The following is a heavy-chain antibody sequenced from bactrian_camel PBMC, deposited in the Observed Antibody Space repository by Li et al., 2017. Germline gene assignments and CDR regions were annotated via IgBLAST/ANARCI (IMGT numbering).Heavy chain of an antibody. CDR2: VYHYPASSST. CDR3: AAQRGRTRSTGSWFGGAWFPY. Sequence: VQLVESGGGSVQAGVSLRLSCAVSGYANTNYCMGWFRQAPGKEREGVAMVYHYPASSSTVYADSLKGRFTISQDNAKSTLYLQMNSLRPEDTAMYYCAAQRGRTRSTGSWFGGAWFPYWGQGTQVTVS. CDR1: GYANTNYC. J-gene: IGHJ4*01. V-gene: IGHV3-2*01. D-gene: IGHD6*01.